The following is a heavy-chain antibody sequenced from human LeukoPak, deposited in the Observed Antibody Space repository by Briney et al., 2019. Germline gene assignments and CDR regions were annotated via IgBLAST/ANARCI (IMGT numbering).Heavy chain of an antibody. V-gene: IGHV3-13*01. CDR1: GFTFSSYD. Sequence: QPGGSLRLSCAASGFTFSSYDMHWVRQATGKGLEWVSAIGTAGDTYYPGSVKGRFTISRENAKNSLYLQMNSLRAGDTAVYYCAREGGYYDSSGSFDYWGQGTLVTVSS. CDR2: IGTAGDT. J-gene: IGHJ4*02. CDR3: AREGGYYDSSGSFDY. D-gene: IGHD3-22*01.